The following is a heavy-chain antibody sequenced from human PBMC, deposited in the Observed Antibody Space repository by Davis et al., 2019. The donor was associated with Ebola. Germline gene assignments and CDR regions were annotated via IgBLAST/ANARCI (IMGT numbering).Heavy chain of an antibody. CDR2: IYYSGST. V-gene: IGHV4-31*03. J-gene: IGHJ6*02. Sequence: SETLSLTCTVSGGSISSGGYYWSWIRQHPGKGLEWIGYIYYSGSTYYNPSLKSRVIISVDTSKNQFSLKLSSVTAADTAVYYCARFYSNYGPYYYGMDVWGQGTTVTVSS. CDR3: ARFYSNYGPYYYGMDV. D-gene: IGHD4-11*01. CDR1: GGSISSGGYY.